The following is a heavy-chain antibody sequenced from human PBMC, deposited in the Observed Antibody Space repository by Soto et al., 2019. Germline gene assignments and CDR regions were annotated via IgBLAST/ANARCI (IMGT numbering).Heavy chain of an antibody. V-gene: IGHV1-69*13. Sequence: SVKVSCKASGGTFSSYAISWVRQAPGQGLEWMGGIIPIFGTANYAQKFQGRVTITADESTSTAYMELSSLRSEDTAVYYCATGVVTLRVSHYYCYGMDVWGQGTTVTVSS. J-gene: IGHJ6*02. D-gene: IGHD2-21*02. CDR2: IIPIFGTA. CDR1: GGTFSSYA. CDR3: ATGVVTLRVSHYYCYGMDV.